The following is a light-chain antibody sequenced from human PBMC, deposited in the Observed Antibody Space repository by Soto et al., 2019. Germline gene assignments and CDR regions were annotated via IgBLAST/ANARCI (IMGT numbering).Light chain of an antibody. V-gene: IGLV2-8*01. CDR2: EVS. CDR1: SSDVGAYNY. J-gene: IGLJ3*02. CDR3: SSYAGSNNLV. Sequence: QSALTQPPSASGSPGQSVTISCTGTSSDVGAYNYVSWYRQHPGKAPKLMIYEVSKRPSGVPDRFSGSKSGNTASLTVFGLQAEDEADYYCSSYAGSNNLVFGGGTKLTVL.